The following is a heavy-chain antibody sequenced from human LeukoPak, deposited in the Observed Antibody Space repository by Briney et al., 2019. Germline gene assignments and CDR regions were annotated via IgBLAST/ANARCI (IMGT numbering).Heavy chain of an antibody. D-gene: IGHD2-2*01. CDR1: GYTFTGYY. J-gene: IGHJ3*02. CDR3: ARGYCSSTSCYDAFDI. Sequence: ASVKVSCKASGYTFTGYYMHWVRQAPGQGLEWMGWINPNSGGTNYAQKFQGRVTRTRDTSISTAYMELSRLRSDDTAVYYCARGYCSSTSCYDAFDIWGQGTMVTVSS. CDR2: INPNSGGT. V-gene: IGHV1-2*02.